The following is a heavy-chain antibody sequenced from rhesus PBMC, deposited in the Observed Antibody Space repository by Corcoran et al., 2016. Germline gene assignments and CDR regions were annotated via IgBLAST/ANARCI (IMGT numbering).Heavy chain of an antibody. CDR1: GDPLTTYW. CDR3: AKSPWGGYSGYSSDH. Sequence: QVQLQESGPGLVKPSETLSLTCAVSGDPLTTYWWAWIRQTPGQGLEWIGEIAGNDGTTQHIPSRKSRVTISKDASKNQFSLKVTSVTAADTAVYYCAKSPWGGYSGYSSDHWGQGVLVTVSS. D-gene: IGHD5-30*01. CDR2: IAGNDGTT. J-gene: IGHJ4*01. V-gene: IGHV4-80*01.